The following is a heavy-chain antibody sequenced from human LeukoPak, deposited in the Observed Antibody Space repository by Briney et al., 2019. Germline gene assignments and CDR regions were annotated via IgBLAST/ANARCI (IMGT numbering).Heavy chain of an antibody. D-gene: IGHD3-9*01. Sequence: PGGSLRLSCAASGFTFSSYGMHWVRQAPGKGLEWVAFIRYDGSNKYYADSVKGRFTISRDNSKNTLYLQMNSLRAEDTAVYYCAKDLGDYDILTGYGYWGQGTLVTVSP. CDR2: IRYDGSNK. J-gene: IGHJ4*02. V-gene: IGHV3-30*02. CDR3: AKDLGDYDILTGYGY. CDR1: GFTFSSYG.